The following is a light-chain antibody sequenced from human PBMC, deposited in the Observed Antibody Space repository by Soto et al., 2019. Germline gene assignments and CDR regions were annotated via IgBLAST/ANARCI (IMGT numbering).Light chain of an antibody. CDR1: QSVGSNY. CDR3: QQYGSSPRT. Sequence: EIVLTQSPGTLSLSPGERATLSCRASQSVGSNYLAWYQQKPGQAPRLLIYGASSRATGIPDRFSGSGSGTDFTLNISRLEPEDFAVYSCQQYGSSPRTFGQGTKVEIK. CDR2: GAS. J-gene: IGKJ1*01. V-gene: IGKV3-20*01.